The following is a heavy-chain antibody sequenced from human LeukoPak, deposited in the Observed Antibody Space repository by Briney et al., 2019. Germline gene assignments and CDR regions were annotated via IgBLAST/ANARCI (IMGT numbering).Heavy chain of an antibody. CDR3: ARASIRGSGSNRYNWFDP. Sequence: GGSLRLSCAASGFTFSSYWMHWVRQAPGKGLVWVSRINSDGSSTSYADSVKGRFTISRDNAKNTLYLQLNSLRAEDTAVYYCARASIRGSGSNRYNWFDPWGQGTLVTVSS. J-gene: IGHJ5*02. CDR2: INSDGSST. CDR1: GFTFSSYW. D-gene: IGHD3-10*01. V-gene: IGHV3-74*01.